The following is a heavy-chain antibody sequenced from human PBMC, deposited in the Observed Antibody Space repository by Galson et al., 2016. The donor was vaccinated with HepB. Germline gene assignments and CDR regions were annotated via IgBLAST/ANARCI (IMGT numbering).Heavy chain of an antibody. CDR1: GYTFTSYY. D-gene: IGHD6-13*01. V-gene: IGHV1-46*01. CDR3: ARDYGAGGFYYFDY. CDR2: INPTGGST. J-gene: IGHJ4*02. Sequence: SVKVSCKASGYTFTSYYVYWVRQAPGRGLEWVGVINPTGGSTDFAPRLQDRVTMTRDTSPGTVYMELTSLTSVDTAVYFCARDYGAGGFYYFDYWGQGTLITVSS.